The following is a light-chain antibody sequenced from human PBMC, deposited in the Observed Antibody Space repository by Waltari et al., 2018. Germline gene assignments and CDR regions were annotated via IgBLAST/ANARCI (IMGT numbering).Light chain of an antibody. V-gene: IGKV3-11*01. CDR1: HNVNNY. CDR3: QQRSTWPLT. J-gene: IGKJ4*01. Sequence: DSVLTQSPATLSLCRGGRATLSCRACHNVNNYLAWFQQKPVHAPRLLIYDVSTRATGIPSRFTGSGSRTDFTLSISSVEPEDVAVYYCQQRSTWPLTFGGGTQVEIK. CDR2: DVS.